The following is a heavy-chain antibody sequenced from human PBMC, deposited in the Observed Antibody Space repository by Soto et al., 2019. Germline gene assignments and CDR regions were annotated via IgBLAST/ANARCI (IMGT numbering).Heavy chain of an antibody. CDR2: ISSSGSTI. V-gene: IGHV3-48*03. CDR1: GFTFSSYE. D-gene: IGHD6-13*01. Sequence: PGGSLRLSCAASGFTFSSYEMNWVRQAPGKGLEWVSYISSSGSTIYYADSVKGRFTISRDNAKNSLYLQMNSLRAEDTAVYYCASGTLAAAGLNSFDYWGQGTLVTVSS. CDR3: ASGTLAAAGLNSFDY. J-gene: IGHJ4*02.